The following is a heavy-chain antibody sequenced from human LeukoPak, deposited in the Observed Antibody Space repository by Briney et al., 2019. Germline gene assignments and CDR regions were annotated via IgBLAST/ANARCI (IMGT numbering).Heavy chain of an antibody. J-gene: IGHJ4*02. D-gene: IGHD4-17*01. V-gene: IGHV3-30*04. CDR1: EFTFSSYT. Sequence: GGSLRLSCAASEFTFSSYTLHWVRQAPGKGLEWVAVISYDGSNKYYADSVKGRFTISRDNSKNTLYLQMNSLRAEDTAVYYCARPYGDQLVLDYWGQGTLVTVSS. CDR3: ARPYGDQLVLDY. CDR2: ISYDGSNK.